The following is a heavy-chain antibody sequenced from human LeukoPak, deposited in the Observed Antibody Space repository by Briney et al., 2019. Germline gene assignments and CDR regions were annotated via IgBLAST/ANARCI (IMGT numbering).Heavy chain of an antibody. Sequence: GGSLRLSCAASGFTFSSYGMHWVRQAPGKGLEWVAFIRYDGSNKYYADSVKGRFTSSRDNSKNTLYLQMNSLRAEDTAVYYCAKWGLGYYDSSGYYTDYWGQGTLVAVSS. V-gene: IGHV3-30*02. J-gene: IGHJ4*02. CDR3: AKWGLGYYDSSGYYTDY. CDR1: GFTFSSYG. D-gene: IGHD3-22*01. CDR2: IRYDGSNK.